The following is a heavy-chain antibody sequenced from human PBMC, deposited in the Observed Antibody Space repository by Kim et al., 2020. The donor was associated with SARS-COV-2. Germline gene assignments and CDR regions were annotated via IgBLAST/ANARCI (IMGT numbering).Heavy chain of an antibody. J-gene: IGHJ4*02. Sequence: GGSLRLSCAASGFIFSSYWMSWVRQAPGEGLEWVANIKQDGGEKYYVDSVKGRFTISRDNAKNSLYLQMNSLRAEDTAVYYCAGGLGGYFPDSWGQGTLVTVSS. CDR2: IKQDGGEK. D-gene: IGHD2-21*02. CDR1: GFIFSSYW. CDR3: AGGLGGYFPDS. V-gene: IGHV3-7*03.